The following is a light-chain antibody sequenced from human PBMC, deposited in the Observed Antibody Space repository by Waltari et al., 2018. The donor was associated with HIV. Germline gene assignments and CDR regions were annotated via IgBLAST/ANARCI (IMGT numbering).Light chain of an antibody. J-gene: IGLJ1*01. Sequence: QSALTQPASVSGSPGQSITLSCTGTSTDVGTYNLFSWYQQHPGKAPKLIIYEVTKRPSGVSNRFSGSKAGNTASLTISGLQADDEADYYCCSYVGTNTFFGTGTKVTVL. CDR3: CSYVGTNTF. V-gene: IGLV2-23*02. CDR1: STDVGTYNL. CDR2: EVT.